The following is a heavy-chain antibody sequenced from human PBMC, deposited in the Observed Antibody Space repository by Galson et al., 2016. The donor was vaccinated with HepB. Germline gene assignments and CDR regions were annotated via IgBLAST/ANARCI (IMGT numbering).Heavy chain of an antibody. CDR3: ARGSPGWDLAARSFDS. CDR2: IWYDGPNT. CDR1: GISFSSYV. Sequence: SLRLSCAASGISFSSYVMHWVRQAPGKGLEWVAVIWYDGPNTYYAESVKGRFTISRDNTKNTLYLQMNSLKAEDTAVYYCARGSPGWDLAARSFDSWGQGTMVTVSS. J-gene: IGHJ4*02. V-gene: IGHV3-33*01. D-gene: IGHD6-6*01.